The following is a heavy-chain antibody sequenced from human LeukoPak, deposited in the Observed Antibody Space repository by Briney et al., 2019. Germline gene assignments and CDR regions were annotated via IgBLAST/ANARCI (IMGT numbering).Heavy chain of an antibody. V-gene: IGHV3-30-3*01. Sequence: PGRSLRLSCAASGFTFSSYAMHWVRQAPGKGLEWVAVISYDGSNKYYADSVKGRFTISRDNSKNTLYLQMNSLRAEDTAVYYCARDQRGSSWTYYYYYMDVWGKGTTVTVSS. J-gene: IGHJ6*03. CDR3: ARDQRGSSWTYYYYYMDV. CDR2: ISYDGSNK. CDR1: GFTFSSYA. D-gene: IGHD6-13*01.